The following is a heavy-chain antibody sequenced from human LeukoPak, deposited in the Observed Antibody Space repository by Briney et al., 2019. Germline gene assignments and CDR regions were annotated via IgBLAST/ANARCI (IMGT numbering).Heavy chain of an antibody. Sequence: PSETLSLTCVVSGVSLSTHHWSWIRQSPGRGLEWFGYISDSGTTNYNPSLMSRVTISVDTSKNQFSLMLSSVTAADTAVYYCARGYDSSAYYPFNYWGQGTLVTVSS. D-gene: IGHD3-22*01. CDR2: ISDSGTT. V-gene: IGHV4-59*11. CDR1: GVSLSTHH. J-gene: IGHJ4*02. CDR3: ARGYDSSAYYPFNY.